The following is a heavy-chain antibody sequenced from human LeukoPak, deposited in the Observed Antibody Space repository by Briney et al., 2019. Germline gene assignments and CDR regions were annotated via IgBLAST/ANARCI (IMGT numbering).Heavy chain of an antibody. V-gene: IGHV3-64*01. CDR3: ARDLRLKELAYCGGDCLGY. D-gene: IGHD2-21*02. J-gene: IGHJ4*02. Sequence: AGGSLRLSCAASGFTFSNYAMHWVRQAPGKGLEYVSAISSNGGSTYYANSVKGRFTISRDNSKNTLYLQMGSLRAEDMAVYYCARDLRLKELAYCGGDCLGYWGQGTLVTVSS. CDR2: ISSNGGST. CDR1: GFTFSNYA.